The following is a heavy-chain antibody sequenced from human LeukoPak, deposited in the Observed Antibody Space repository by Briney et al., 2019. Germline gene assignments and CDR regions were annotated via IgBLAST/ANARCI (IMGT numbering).Heavy chain of an antibody. CDR3: ARGKTMKTYNWFDP. CDR1: GGTFSSYA. CDR2: IIPIFGTA. V-gene: IGHV1-69*13. Sequence: ASVKVSCKASGGTFSSYAISWVRQAPGQGLEWMGGIIPIFGTANYAQKFQGRVTITADESTSTAYMELSSLRSEDTAVYYYARGKTMKTYNWFDPWGQGTLVTVSS. D-gene: IGHD3-22*01. J-gene: IGHJ5*02.